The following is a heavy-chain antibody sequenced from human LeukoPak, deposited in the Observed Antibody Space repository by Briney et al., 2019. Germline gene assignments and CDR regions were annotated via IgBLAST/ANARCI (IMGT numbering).Heavy chain of an antibody. J-gene: IGHJ4*02. CDR1: GGTFSSYA. CDR3: ARDRLMVRGVIDY. V-gene: IGHV1-69*13. D-gene: IGHD3-10*01. CDR2: IIPIFGTA. Sequence: SVKVSCKASGGTFSSYAISWVRQAPGQGLEWMGGIIPIFGTANYAQKFQGRATITADESTSTAYMELSSLRSEDTAVYYCARDRLMVRGVIDYWGQGTLVTVSS.